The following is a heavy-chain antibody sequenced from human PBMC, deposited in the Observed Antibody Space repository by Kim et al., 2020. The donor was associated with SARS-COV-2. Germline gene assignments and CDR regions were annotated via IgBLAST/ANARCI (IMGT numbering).Heavy chain of an antibody. V-gene: IGHV3-33*01. J-gene: IGHJ6*02. Sequence: GGSLRLSCAASGFTFSSYGMHWVRQAPGKGLEWVAVIWYDGSNKYYADSVKGRFTISRDNSKNTLYLQMNSLRAEDTAVYYCARGNEWLLPPDYYYGMDVWGQGTTVTVSS. CDR2: IWYDGSNK. CDR1: GFTFSSYG. CDR3: ARGNEWLLPPDYYYGMDV. D-gene: IGHD3-22*01.